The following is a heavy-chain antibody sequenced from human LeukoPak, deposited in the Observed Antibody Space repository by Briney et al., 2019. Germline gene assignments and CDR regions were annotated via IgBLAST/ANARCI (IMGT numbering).Heavy chain of an antibody. V-gene: IGHV1-2*02. D-gene: IGHD1-26*01. CDR3: ARGPAFWELLFDY. Sequence: ASVKGSCKASGYTFTGYYMHWVRQAPGQGLEWMGWINPNSGGTNYAQKFQGRVTMTRDTSISTAYMELSRLRSDDTAVYYCARGPAFWELLFDYWGQGTLVTVSS. CDR2: INPNSGGT. J-gene: IGHJ4*02. CDR1: GYTFTGYY.